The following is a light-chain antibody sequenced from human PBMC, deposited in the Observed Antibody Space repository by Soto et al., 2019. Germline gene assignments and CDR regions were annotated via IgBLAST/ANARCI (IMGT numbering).Light chain of an antibody. V-gene: IGKV4-1*01. CDR2: WAS. Sequence: DIVMTQSPDSLAVSLGERATINCKSSQSVLYSSTNKNYLAWYQQKAGQPPKLLIYWASTRESGVLDRISGGGCGTDFTLPISSLQDEDVAVYYCQQYYSSPRTFGQGTKLEIK. CDR3: QQYYSSPRT. CDR1: QSVLYSSTNKNY. J-gene: IGKJ2*01.